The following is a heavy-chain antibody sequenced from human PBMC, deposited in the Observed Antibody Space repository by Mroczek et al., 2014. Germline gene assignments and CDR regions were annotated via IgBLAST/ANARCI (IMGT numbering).Heavy chain of an antibody. D-gene: IGHD6-13*01. CDR1: GGSISSSSYY. CDR3: ARETGXAAAGCGNSGRLG. J-gene: IGHJ4*03. V-gene: IGHV4-39*02. CDR2: IYYSGST. Sequence: QVQLVESGPGLVKPSETLSLTCTVSGGSISSSSYYWGWIRQPPGKGLEWIGSIYYSGSTYYNPSLKSRVTISVDTSKNQFSLKLSSVTAADTAVYYCARETGXAAAGCGNSGRLGRGHGNLVTVSS.